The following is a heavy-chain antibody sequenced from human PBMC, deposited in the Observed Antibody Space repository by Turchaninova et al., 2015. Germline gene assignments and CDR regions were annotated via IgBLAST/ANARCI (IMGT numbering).Heavy chain of an antibody. V-gene: IGHV1-3*04. Sequence: QVHLVQSGAEVKKPGASVKVSCRASGCTVTSYALHCVGQVPGKRLGWMGMINTGNGNTQYSLAFQNRVTISRDTSASTVYMEVRSLRFEDTAVYFCVRDGSRISVAGNMYYFDYWGQGTLVTVSS. D-gene: IGHD6-19*01. J-gene: IGHJ4*02. CDR2: INTGNGNT. CDR3: VRDGSRISVAGNMYYFDY. CDR1: GCTVTSYA.